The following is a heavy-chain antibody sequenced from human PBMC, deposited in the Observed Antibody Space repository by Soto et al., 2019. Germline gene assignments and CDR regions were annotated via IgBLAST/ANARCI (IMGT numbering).Heavy chain of an antibody. Sequence: QVQMVQSGAEVKKPGASVKVSCKTSGYSFTSYYVHWIRQAPGRGLEWMGVIRPHGGSTDYAQKVQGRVTMTSDPPSTTVYMDLSSLGSDDTAVYYCARGEGRAADGRDWGQGTLVTVSS. J-gene: IGHJ4*02. D-gene: IGHD1-26*01. CDR3: ARGEGRAADGRD. CDR1: GYSFTSYY. CDR2: IRPHGGST. V-gene: IGHV1-46*01.